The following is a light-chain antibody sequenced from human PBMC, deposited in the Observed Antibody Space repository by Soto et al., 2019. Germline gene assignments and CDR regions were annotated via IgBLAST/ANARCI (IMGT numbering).Light chain of an antibody. CDR2: GNI. V-gene: IGLV1-40*01. CDR3: QSYDSSLSGSVV. J-gene: IGLJ2*01. Sequence: QSVLTQPPSVSGAPGQRVTISCTGSSSNIGAGYDIHWYQQLPGTAPKLLIYGNITRPSGVPGRFSGSKSGTSASLAITGLQAEDEADYYCQSYDSSLSGSVVFGGGTKLSVL. CDR1: SSNIGAGYD.